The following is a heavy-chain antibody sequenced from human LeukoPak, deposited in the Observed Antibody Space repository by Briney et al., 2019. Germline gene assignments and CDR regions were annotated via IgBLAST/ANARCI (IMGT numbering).Heavy chain of an antibody. J-gene: IGHJ4*02. CDR3: ARGSSYYYDSSGYYNFDY. V-gene: IGHV1-2*06. CDR2: INPISGGT. Sequence: ASVKVSCKASGYTFTGYYMHLVRQAPGQGLEWMGRINPISGGTNYAQKFQGRVTMTRDTSISTAYMELSRLRSADTAVYYCARGSSYYYDSSGYYNFDYWGQGTLITVSS. D-gene: IGHD3-22*01. CDR1: GYTFTGYY.